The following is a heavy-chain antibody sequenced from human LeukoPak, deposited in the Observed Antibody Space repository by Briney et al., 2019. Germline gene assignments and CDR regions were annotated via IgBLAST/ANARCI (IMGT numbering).Heavy chain of an antibody. J-gene: IGHJ6*03. CDR2: IKQDGSEK. CDR1: GFTFSSYW. D-gene: IGHD6-19*01. Sequence: PGGSLRLSCAASGFTFSSYWMSWVRQAPGKGLEWVANIKQDGSEKYYVDSVKGRFTISRDNAKNSLYLQMNSLRAEDTAVYYCARDEPYSSGWGYYYYYMDVWGKGTTVTVSS. V-gene: IGHV3-7*01. CDR3: ARDEPYSSGWGYYYYYMDV.